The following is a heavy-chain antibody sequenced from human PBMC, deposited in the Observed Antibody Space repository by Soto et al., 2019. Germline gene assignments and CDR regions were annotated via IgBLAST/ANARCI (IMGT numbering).Heavy chain of an antibody. V-gene: IGHV4-31*03. CDR2: IFHSGRT. Sequence: PSETLSLTCSVSRGSMPNDYYYWGWVRQRPWKGLEWIGHIFHSGRTYYNPSLKSRLSIGGDTSINRFSLNLNSLTAADTAVYYCARWVEVSLDYFDSWGPGISVTVS. J-gene: IGHJ4*02. D-gene: IGHD1-1*01. CDR3: ARWVEVSLDYFDS. CDR1: RGSMPNDYYY.